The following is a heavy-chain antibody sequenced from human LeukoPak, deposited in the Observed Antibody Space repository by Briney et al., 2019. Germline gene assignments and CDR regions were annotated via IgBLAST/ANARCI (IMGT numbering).Heavy chain of an antibody. V-gene: IGHV4-34*01. J-gene: IGHJ2*01. CDR2: INHSGST. CDR1: SGFFSGYY. Sequence: SGTLSLTCAGYSGFFSGYYWSWIRQPPGKGLEWIGEINHSGSTNYNPSLKSRVTMTVDTSKNQFSLKLSSVTAADTAVYYCARVHYYYDSSGYQDWSFDLWGRGTLVTVSS. D-gene: IGHD3-22*01. CDR3: ARVHYYYDSSGYQDWSFDL.